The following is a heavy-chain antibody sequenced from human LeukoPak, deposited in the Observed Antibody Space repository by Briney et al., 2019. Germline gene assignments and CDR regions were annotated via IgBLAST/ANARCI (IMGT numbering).Heavy chain of an antibody. CDR1: GGSFSGYY. V-gene: IGHV4-34*01. CDR2: INHSGST. CDR3: ARDGRFPPEVLPRYFDY. D-gene: IGHD1-26*01. J-gene: IGHJ4*02. Sequence: SETLSLTCAVYGGSFSGYYWSWIRQPPGKGLEWIGEINHSGSTNYNPSLKSRVTISVDTSKNQFSLKLSSVTAADTAVYYCARDGRFPPEVLPRYFDYWGQGTLVTVSS.